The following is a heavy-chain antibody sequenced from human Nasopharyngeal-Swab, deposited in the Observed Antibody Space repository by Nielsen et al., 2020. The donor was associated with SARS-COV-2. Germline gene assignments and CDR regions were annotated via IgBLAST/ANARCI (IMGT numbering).Heavy chain of an antibody. J-gene: IGHJ4*02. CDR2: ICYSGST. V-gene: IGHV4-39*01. Sequence: WIRQPPGKGLEWIGSICYSGSTCYNPSLKSRVTISVDTSKNQFSLKLSSVTAADTAVYYCARPGTGIAAADYWGQGTLVTRLL. CDR3: ARPGTGIAAADY. D-gene: IGHD6-13*01.